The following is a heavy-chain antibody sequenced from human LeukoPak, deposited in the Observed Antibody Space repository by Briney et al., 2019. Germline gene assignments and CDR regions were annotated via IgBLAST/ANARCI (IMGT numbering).Heavy chain of an antibody. CDR1: GFTFSSYE. Sequence: PGGSLRLSCAASGFTFSSYEMNWVRQAPEKGLEWVSYISSSGSIIFYADSVKGRFTISRDNAKNSLYLQMNSLRAEDTAVYYCARLYSSSSGLRASDYWGQGTLVTVSS. J-gene: IGHJ4*02. CDR3: ARLYSSSSGLRASDY. V-gene: IGHV3-48*03. D-gene: IGHD6-6*01. CDR2: ISSSGSII.